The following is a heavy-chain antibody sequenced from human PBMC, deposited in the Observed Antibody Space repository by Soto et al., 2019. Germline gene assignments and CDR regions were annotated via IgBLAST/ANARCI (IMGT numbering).Heavy chain of an antibody. J-gene: IGHJ6*02. CDR3: ARHPIAAGLYGMDV. CDR1: GYSFTSYW. Sequence: PGESLKISCQGSGYSFTSYWITWVRQMPGKGLEWMGRIDPSDSYTHYSPSFQGHVTISADKSISTAYLQWSSLKASDIAMYYCARHPIAAGLYGMDVWGQGTTVTVSS. CDR2: IDPSDSYT. V-gene: IGHV5-10-1*01. D-gene: IGHD6-19*01.